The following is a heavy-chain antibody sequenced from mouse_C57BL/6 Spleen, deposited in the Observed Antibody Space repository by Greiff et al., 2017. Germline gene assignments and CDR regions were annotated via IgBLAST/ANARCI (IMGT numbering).Heavy chain of an antibody. V-gene: IGHV1-55*01. Sequence: QVQLKQPGAELVKPGASVKMSCKASGYTFTSYWITWVKQRPGQGLEWIGDIYPGSGSTNYNEKFKSKATLTVDTSASTAYMQLSSLTSADSAVYYCASLLITTPGAMDYWGQGTAVTVSS. CDR3: ASLLITTPGAMDY. J-gene: IGHJ4*01. CDR1: GYTFTSYW. CDR2: IYPGSGST. D-gene: IGHD1-1*01.